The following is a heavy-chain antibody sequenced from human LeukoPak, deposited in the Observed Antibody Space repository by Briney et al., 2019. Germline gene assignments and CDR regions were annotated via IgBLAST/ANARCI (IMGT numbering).Heavy chain of an antibody. D-gene: IGHD3-22*01. V-gene: IGHV4-34*01. CDR3: ARVGKMYYYDSSGYLGAYYYYMDV. CDR2: INHSGST. Sequence: PSETLSLTCAVYGGSFSGYYWSWIRQPPGKGLEWIGEINHSGSTNYNPSLKSRVTISVDTSKNQFSLKLSSVTAADTAVYYCARVGKMYYYDSSGYLGAYYYYMDVWGKGTTVTVSS. J-gene: IGHJ6*03. CDR1: GGSFSGYY.